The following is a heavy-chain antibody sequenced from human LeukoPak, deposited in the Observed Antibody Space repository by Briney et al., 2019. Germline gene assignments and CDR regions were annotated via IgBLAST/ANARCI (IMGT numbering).Heavy chain of an antibody. CDR2: IYYSGST. V-gene: IGHV4-31*03. CDR3: AREGSYGDYYYYYGMDV. J-gene: IGHJ6*02. D-gene: IGHD4-17*01. CDR1: GGSISSGGYY. Sequence: SETLSLTCTVSGGSISSGGYYWSWIRQQPGKGLEWIGYIYYSGSTYYNPSLKSRVTISVDTSKNQFSLKLSSVTAADTAVYYCAREGSYGDYYYYYGMDVWGQGTTVTVSS.